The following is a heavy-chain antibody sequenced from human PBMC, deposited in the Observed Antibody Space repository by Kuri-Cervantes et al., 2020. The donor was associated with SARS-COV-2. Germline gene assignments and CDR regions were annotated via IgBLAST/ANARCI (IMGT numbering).Heavy chain of an antibody. V-gene: IGHV3-21*04. CDR3: AKGYCSGGSCYSMNYYYYGMDV. CDR1: GFTFSSYS. CDR2: ISSSSSYI. Sequence: GESLKISCAASGFTFSSYSMNWVRQAPGKGLEWVSSISSSSSYIYYADSVKGRFTISRDNAKNSLYLQMNSLRAEDTAVYYCAKGYCSGGSCYSMNYYYYGMDVWGQGTTVTVSS. D-gene: IGHD2-15*01. J-gene: IGHJ6*02.